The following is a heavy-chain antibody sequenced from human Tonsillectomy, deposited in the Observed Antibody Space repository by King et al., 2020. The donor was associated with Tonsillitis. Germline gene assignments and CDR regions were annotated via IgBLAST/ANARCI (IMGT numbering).Heavy chain of an antibody. CDR2: IYPGDSDT. V-gene: IGHV5-51*01. CDR1: GYSFTSYW. D-gene: IGHD2-15*01. J-gene: IGHJ1*01. CDR3: ATSPFRDWSGSCGLLFQH. Sequence: VQLVESGAEVKKPGESLKISCKGSGYSFTSYWIGWVRQMPGKGLEWMGIIYPGDSDTRYSPSFQGQVTISSDKSISTAYLQCSSLKATDTAMYYCATSPFRDWSGSCGLLFQHWGRGTLLTVSS.